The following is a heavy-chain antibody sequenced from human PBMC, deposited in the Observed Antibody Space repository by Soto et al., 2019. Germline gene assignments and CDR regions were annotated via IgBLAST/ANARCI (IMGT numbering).Heavy chain of an antibody. D-gene: IGHD3-3*01. CDR3: ARDCDFWSGYAAFDI. CDR1: GYTFTGYS. Sequence: ASVKVSCKASGYTFTGYSMNWVRQAPGQGLEWMGWINPNSGGTNYAQKFQGRVTMTTDTSISTAYMELSRLRSDDTAVYYCARDCDFWSGYAAFDIWGQGTMVTVSS. CDR2: INPNSGGT. J-gene: IGHJ3*02. V-gene: IGHV1-2*02.